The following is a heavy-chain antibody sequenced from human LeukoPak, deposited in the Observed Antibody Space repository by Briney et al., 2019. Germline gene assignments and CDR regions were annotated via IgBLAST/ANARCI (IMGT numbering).Heavy chain of an antibody. CDR1: GFTSSSYA. D-gene: IGHD6-19*01. CDR3: ARSRWLVRSVIDY. Sequence: PGGSLRLSCAASGFTSSSYAMHWVRQAPGKGLEWVAVISYDGSNKYYADSVKGRFTISRDNSKNTLYLQMNSLRAEDTAVYYCARSRWLVRSVIDYWGQGTLVTVSS. CDR2: ISYDGSNK. J-gene: IGHJ4*02. V-gene: IGHV3-30*04.